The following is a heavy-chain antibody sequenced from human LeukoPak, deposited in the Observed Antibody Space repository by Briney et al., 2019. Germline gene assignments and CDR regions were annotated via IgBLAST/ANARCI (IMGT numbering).Heavy chain of an antibody. J-gene: IGHJ4*02. Sequence: AAVKVSCKASGGTFSSYAISWVRQPPGQRLEWMGGIIPIFGTANYAQKFQGRVTITADESTSTAYMELSSQRSEDTAVYYCARDRSIAVAGNFDYWGQGTLVTVPS. CDR2: IIPIFGTA. CDR3: ARDRSIAVAGNFDY. V-gene: IGHV1-69*01. D-gene: IGHD6-19*01. CDR1: GGTFSSYA.